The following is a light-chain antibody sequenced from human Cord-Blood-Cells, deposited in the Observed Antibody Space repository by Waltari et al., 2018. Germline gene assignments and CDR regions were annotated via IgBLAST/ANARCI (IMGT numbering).Light chain of an antibody. CDR3: MIWHSSAWV. CDR2: YKSDSDK. Sequence: QAVLTQPPSLSASPGASANLTCTVRSGTNVRTYRISWHTQKPGSPPQYLLRYKSDSDKQQGFGVPSRFSGSKDASANAGILLISGLQSEDEADYYCMIWHSSAWVFGGGTKLTVL. J-gene: IGLJ3*02. V-gene: IGLV5-45*02. CDR1: SGTNVRTYR.